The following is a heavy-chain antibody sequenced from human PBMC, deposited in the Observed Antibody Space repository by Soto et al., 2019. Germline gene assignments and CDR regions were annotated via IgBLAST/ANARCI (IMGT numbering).Heavy chain of an antibody. D-gene: IGHD6-19*01. J-gene: IGHJ4*02. V-gene: IGHV5-51*01. CDR3: ARQEASSGCLDY. Sequence: EVQLVQSGAEVKKPGGCLKISCKGSGYSFINYWIGWVRQVPGKGLEWIGIIYPSDSDTRYSPSFQGQVTISADKSINTAYLQWSSLKASDTAMYYCARQEASSGCLDYWGQGTLVTVSS. CDR1: GYSFINYW. CDR2: IYPSDSDT.